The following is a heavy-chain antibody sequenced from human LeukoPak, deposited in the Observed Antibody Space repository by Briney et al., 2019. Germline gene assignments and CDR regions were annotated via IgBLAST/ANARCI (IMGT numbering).Heavy chain of an antibody. CDR1: GGSISRSYW. Sequence: SETLSLTCVVSGGSISRSYWWSWVRQPPGQGLEWIGEIHHTGTTNYNPSLKSRVTMSVDKSKNQFSLKLSFVTAADTAVYYCARDEGIAVAGYNWFDPWGQGTLVTVSS. CDR2: IHHTGTT. J-gene: IGHJ5*02. CDR3: ARDEGIAVAGYNWFDP. V-gene: IGHV4-4*02. D-gene: IGHD6-19*01.